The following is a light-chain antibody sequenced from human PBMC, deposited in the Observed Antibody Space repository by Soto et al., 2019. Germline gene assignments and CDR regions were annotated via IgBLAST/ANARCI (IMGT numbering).Light chain of an antibody. CDR3: ASYRPSTPPQIV. Sequence: QSVLTQPASVSGSPGQSITISCTGTSSDVGGYNYVSWYQHHPGKAPKLMIYDVSNRPSGVSNRFSGSKSGNTASLSISGLHPEAEPNFYSASYRPSTPPQIVCGPGPKVPVL. CDR2: DVS. J-gene: IGLJ1*01. V-gene: IGLV2-14*03. CDR1: SSDVGGYNY.